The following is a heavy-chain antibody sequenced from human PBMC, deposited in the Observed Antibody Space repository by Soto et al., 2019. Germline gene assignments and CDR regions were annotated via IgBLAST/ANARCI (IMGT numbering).Heavy chain of an antibody. CDR2: IYYSGST. CDR3: ARRVAAALIVS. V-gene: IGHV4-39*01. D-gene: IGHD6-13*01. J-gene: IGHJ5*01. Sequence: QLQLQESGPGLVKPSETLSLTCTVSGGSISSSSYYWGWIRQPPGKGLEWIGSIYYSGSTYYNPSLKSRVTISVDTSKNQFSLKLSSVTAADTAVYYCARRVAAALIVSWGQGTLVTVSS. CDR1: GGSISSSSYY.